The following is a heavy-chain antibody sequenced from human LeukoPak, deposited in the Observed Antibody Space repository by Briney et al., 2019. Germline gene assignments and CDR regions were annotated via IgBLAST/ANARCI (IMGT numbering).Heavy chain of an antibody. V-gene: IGHV4-34*01. CDR1: GGSFSGYY. CDR3: ARGYCSSTSCPPAYYYYYGMDV. J-gene: IGHJ6*02. CDR2: INHSGST. D-gene: IGHD2-2*01. Sequence: PSETLSLTCAVYGGSFSGYYWSWIRQPPGKGLEWIGEINHSGSTNYNPSLKSRVTISVDTSKNQFSLKLSSVTAADTAVYYCARGYCSSTSCPPAYYYYYGMDVWGQGTTVTVS.